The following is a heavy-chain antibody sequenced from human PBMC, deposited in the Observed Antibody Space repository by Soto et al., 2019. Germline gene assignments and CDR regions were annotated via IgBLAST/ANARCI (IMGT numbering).Heavy chain of an antibody. D-gene: IGHD2-8*01. CDR1: GFISASYA. V-gene: IGHV3-23*01. CDR3: AKNGPAYADAFDS. Sequence: EVQLSQSGGGWVQPGGSLRLSCSASGFISASYAMSWVRQAPGKGLEWVSVISGSGGTTDYAGSVTGRFTISRDNSKNTLYLHMNSLKGEDTAVYYCAKNGPAYADAFDSWGQGTMVTVSS. CDR2: ISGSGGTT. J-gene: IGHJ3*01.